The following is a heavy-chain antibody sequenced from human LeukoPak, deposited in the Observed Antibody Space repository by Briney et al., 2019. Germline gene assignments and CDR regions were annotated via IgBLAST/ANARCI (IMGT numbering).Heavy chain of an antibody. Sequence: GGSLRLSCAASGFTFSSYSMNWVRQAPGKGLEWVSYISSSSSTIYYADSVKGQFTISRDNAKNSLYLQMNSLRAEDTAVYYCARANDYGDYVYQFWGQGTLVTVSS. J-gene: IGHJ4*02. CDR2: ISSSSSTI. CDR1: GFTFSSYS. D-gene: IGHD4-17*01. CDR3: ARANDYGDYVYQF. V-gene: IGHV3-48*01.